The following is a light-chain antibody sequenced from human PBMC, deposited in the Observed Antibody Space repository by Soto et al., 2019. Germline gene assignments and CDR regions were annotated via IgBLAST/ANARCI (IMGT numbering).Light chain of an antibody. CDR2: DAS. CDR1: QSVTNNY. CDR3: QQCSFSPRT. V-gene: IGKV3-20*01. Sequence: EIVLTQSPGTLSLSPGERATLSCRASQSVTNNYLDWFQQKPGQAPRLLIYDASIRADGIPDRFSGSGSETDFTLTISRLEHEDSAVYYCQQCSFSPRTFGQGTKVEIK. J-gene: IGKJ1*01.